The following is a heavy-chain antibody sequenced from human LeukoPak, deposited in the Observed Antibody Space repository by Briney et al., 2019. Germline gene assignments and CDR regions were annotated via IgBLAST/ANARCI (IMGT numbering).Heavy chain of an antibody. CDR3: ARRLEYSGSKGVFDY. J-gene: IGHJ4*02. Sequence: GGSLRLSCAASGFTVTSNYMTWVRQAPGQGLAWVSIIYSGGYTDYADSVKGRFTISRDNSKNTLYLQMHSLRAEDTAVYYCARRLEYSGSKGVFDYWGQGTLVTVSS. V-gene: IGHV3-66*01. CDR2: IYSGGYT. CDR1: GFTVTSNY. D-gene: IGHD1-26*01.